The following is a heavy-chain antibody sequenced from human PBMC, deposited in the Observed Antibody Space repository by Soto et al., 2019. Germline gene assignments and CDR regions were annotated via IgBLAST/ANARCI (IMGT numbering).Heavy chain of an antibody. J-gene: IGHJ3*01. V-gene: IGHV3-7*04. CDR3: ARDTSPFDSVSRVTCDALDV. Sequence: PSGSPRLSCAIHQYCLDREWMTYVRFSLEKSIVWVGTRNEGGSVEDYVGSMKARLTISRDNAKKPLYVQMNSLTVEDTAVYYCARDTSPFDSVSRVTCDALDVSGPGTEVSVSS. CDR1: QYCLDREW. CDR2: RNEGGSVE. D-gene: IGHD5-18*01.